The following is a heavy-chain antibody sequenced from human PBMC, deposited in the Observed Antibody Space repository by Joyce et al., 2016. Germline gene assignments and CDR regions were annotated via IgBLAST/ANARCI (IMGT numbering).Heavy chain of an antibody. Sequence: DVQLVESGGGLVQPGGSLRLSCAASGFTFSSYAMHWVRQDPGKGLEWVSYITSSFTIYYADSVKGRFTISRDNAEDSLFLQMNDLGDEDTARYYCTRENIGVYGTEGLHYWGQGALVTVST. CDR1: GFTFSSYA. CDR3: TRENIGVYGTEGLHY. J-gene: IGHJ4*02. D-gene: IGHD6-19*01. V-gene: IGHV3-48*02. CDR2: ITSSFTI.